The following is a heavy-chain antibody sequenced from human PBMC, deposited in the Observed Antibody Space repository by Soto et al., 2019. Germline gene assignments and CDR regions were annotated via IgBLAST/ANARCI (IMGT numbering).Heavy chain of an antibody. Sequence: VQLVESGGGLVQPGGSLRLSCAASGFSFSDYAMIWVRQAPGKGLEWVSGLYGSGGGIHYADSVKGRFTISRDNYANSVYLQMNSLRVEDTAIYYCAKDAVSRDGVWLAHDWGQGTVVTVSS. D-gene: IGHD5-12*01. J-gene: IGHJ1*01. CDR1: GFSFSDYA. CDR2: LYGSGGGI. CDR3: AKDAVSRDGVWLAHD. V-gene: IGHV3-23*04.